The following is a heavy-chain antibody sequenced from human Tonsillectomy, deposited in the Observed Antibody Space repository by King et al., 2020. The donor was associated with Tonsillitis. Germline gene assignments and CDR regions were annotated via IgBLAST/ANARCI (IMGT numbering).Heavy chain of an antibody. J-gene: IGHJ5*02. D-gene: IGHD5-18*01. Sequence: EVQLVESGGGLVQPGRSLRLSCTASGFTFNTYAMSWFRQAPGKGLEWVSFIRSKAYGGTVEYAASVRGRFTISRDDSKSIAYLQMNSLKTEDTAVYYCARERVTASWFDPWGQGTLVTVSS. V-gene: IGHV3-49*03. CDR2: IRSKAYGGTV. CDR1: GFTFNTYA. CDR3: ARERVTASWFDP.